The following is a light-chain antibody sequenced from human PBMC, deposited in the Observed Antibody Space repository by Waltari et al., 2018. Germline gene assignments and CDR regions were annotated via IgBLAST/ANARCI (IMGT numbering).Light chain of an antibody. J-gene: IGLJ2*01. V-gene: IGLV1-44*01. CDR2: ANN. Sequence: QSVLTQPPSVSGTPGQRVTISCSGRSSNIGINTVSWFLQFPGTAPKLPIYANNWRPSGVPDRFSGTKSGTSASLAISGLQSEDDATYYCAAWDDSLNGWVFGGGTKLTVL. CDR3: AAWDDSLNGWV. CDR1: SSNIGINT.